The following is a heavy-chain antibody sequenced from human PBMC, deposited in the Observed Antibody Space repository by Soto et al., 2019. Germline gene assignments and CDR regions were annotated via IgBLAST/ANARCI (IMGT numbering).Heavy chain of an antibody. D-gene: IGHD3-3*02. V-gene: IGHV1-18*01. Sequence: QVQLVQSGAEVKKPGASVKVSCKASGYTFTSYGISWVRQAPGQGLEWMGWISAYNGNTNYAQKGQGRLTMTPDTSTSTAYKELRSLRSDDTAVYYCAREKSVFGVVIILSESDYGMDVWGQGTTVTVSS. CDR1: GYTFTSYG. CDR2: ISAYNGNT. J-gene: IGHJ6*02. CDR3: AREKSVFGVVIILSESDYGMDV.